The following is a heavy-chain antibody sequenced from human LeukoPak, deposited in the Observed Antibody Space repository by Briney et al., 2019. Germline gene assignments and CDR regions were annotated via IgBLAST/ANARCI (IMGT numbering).Heavy chain of an antibody. CDR3: ARVTWIQLWLQFDY. D-gene: IGHD5-18*01. V-gene: IGHV4-61*02. CDR1: GGSISSGSYY. J-gene: IGHJ4*02. Sequence: SQTLSLTCTVSGGSISSGSYYWSWIRQPAGKGLEWIGRIYTSGSTNYNPSLKSRVTISVDTSKNQFSLKLSSVTAADTAVYYCARVTWIQLWLQFDYWGQGTLVTVSS. CDR2: IYTSGST.